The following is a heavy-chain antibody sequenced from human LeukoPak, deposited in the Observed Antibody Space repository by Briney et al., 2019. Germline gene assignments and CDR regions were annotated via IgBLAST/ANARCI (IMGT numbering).Heavy chain of an antibody. CDR2: IYYSGST. CDR1: GGSISSGGYY. V-gene: IGHV4-31*03. D-gene: IGHD4-17*01. Sequence: PSETLSLTCTVSGGSISSGGYYWSWLRQHPGKGLEWIGYIYYSGSTHYNPSLKSRVTISVDTSKNQFSLKLSSVTAADTAVYYCATTTVTTPPGFDIWGQGTMVTVSS. J-gene: IGHJ3*02. CDR3: ATTTVTTPPGFDI.